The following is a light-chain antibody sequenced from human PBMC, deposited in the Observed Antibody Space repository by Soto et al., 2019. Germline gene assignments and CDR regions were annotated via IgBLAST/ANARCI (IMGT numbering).Light chain of an antibody. Sequence: EIVLTQSPGTLSLSPGERATLSCRASQSVSSSYLAWYQQRPRQGPRLLIYGASSRATGIQDRFGASGSGTAVTLNITRLEPEDCAVFYCQQYGTSPSFGEGPKVEI. CDR1: QSVSSSY. CDR2: GAS. V-gene: IGKV3-20*01. J-gene: IGKJ1*01. CDR3: QQYGTSPS.